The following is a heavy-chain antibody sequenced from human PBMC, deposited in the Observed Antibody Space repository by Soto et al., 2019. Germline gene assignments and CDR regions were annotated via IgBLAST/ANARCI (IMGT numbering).Heavy chain of an antibody. J-gene: IGHJ6*02. Sequence: QVQLVESGGGVVQPGRSLRLSCAASGFTFSSYAMHWVRQAPGKGLEWVAVISYDGSNKYYADSVKGRFTISRDNSKNTLYLQMNSLRAEDTAVYYCASNKQQLVYYYYGMDVWGQGTTVTVSS. CDR2: ISYDGSNK. D-gene: IGHD6-13*01. CDR1: GFTFSSYA. V-gene: IGHV3-30-3*01. CDR3: ASNKQQLVYYYYGMDV.